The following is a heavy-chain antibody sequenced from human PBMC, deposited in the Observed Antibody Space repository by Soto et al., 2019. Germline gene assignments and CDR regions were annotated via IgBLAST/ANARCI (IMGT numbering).Heavy chain of an antibody. V-gene: IGHV4-59*01. D-gene: IGHD3-22*01. J-gene: IGHJ5*02. CDR3: ARESYYYDSSGYYLNWFDP. CDR2: IYYSGST. CDR1: GGSISSYY. Sequence: SETLSLTCTGSGGSISSYYWSWIRQPPGKGLEWIGYIYYSGSTNYNPSLKSRVTISVDTSKNQFSLKLSSVTAADTAVYYCARESYYYDSSGYYLNWFDPWGQGTLVTVSS.